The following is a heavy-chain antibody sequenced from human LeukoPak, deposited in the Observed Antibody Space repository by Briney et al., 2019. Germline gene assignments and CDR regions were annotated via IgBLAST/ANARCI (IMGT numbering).Heavy chain of an antibody. CDR2: IDRSGTT. J-gene: IGHJ4*02. V-gene: IGHV4-4*02. D-gene: IGHD3-22*01. CDR1: GGSISSSNG. Sequence: SETLSLTRAVSGGSISSSNGWSWVRQPPGKGLEWIGEIDRSGTTNYNPSLKSRITISVDKSNNQFSLKLSYVIAADTAVYYCAKAPFDSSGLLGYWGQGTLVTVSS. CDR3: AKAPFDSSGLLGY.